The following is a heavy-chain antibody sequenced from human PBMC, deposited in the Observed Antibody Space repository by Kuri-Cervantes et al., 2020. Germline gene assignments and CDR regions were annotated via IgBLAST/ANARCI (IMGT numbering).Heavy chain of an antibody. CDR3: AKEAHSSGYLGF. D-gene: IGHD3-22*01. V-gene: IGHV3-74*01. J-gene: IGHJ4*02. CDR1: EFSISTFW. Sequence: GGSLRLSCEPSEFSISTFWMHWVRQAPGKGLVWVSRINSDGSTIDYADSVKGRFTISRDNAKNTLYLQMNSLRAEDTAVYYCAKEAHSSGYLGFWGQGTLVTVSS. CDR2: INSDGSTI.